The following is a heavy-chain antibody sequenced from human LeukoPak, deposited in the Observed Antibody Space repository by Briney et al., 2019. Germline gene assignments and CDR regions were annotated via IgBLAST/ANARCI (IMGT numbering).Heavy chain of an antibody. CDR2: FDPEDGET. Sequence: ASVKVSCKVSGYTLTELSMHWVRQAPGKGLEWMGGFDPEDGETIHAQKFQGRVTMTRDMSTSTVYMDLSSLRSEDTAVYYCARGGYSSPRGWFDPWGQGTLVTVSS. CDR1: GYTLTELS. CDR3: ARGGYSSPRGWFDP. J-gene: IGHJ5*02. V-gene: IGHV1-24*01. D-gene: IGHD6-19*01.